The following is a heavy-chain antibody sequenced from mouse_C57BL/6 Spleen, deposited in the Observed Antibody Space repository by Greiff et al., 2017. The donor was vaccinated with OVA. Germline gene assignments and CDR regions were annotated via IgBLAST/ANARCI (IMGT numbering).Heavy chain of an antibody. CDR1: GYTFTSYG. CDR3: AFYNGRCAFAY. CDR2: IYPRSGNT. Sequence: QVQLQQSGAELARPGASVKLSCKASGYTFTSYGISWVKQRPGQGLEWIGEIYPRSGNTYYNEKFKGKATLTADNSSSTAYMELRSLTSEDSAVSFCAFYNGRCAFAYWGQGTLVTVSA. V-gene: IGHV1-81*01. D-gene: IGHD1-1*01. J-gene: IGHJ3*01.